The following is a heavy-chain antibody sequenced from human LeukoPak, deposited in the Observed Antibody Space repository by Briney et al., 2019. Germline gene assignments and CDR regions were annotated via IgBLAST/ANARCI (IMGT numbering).Heavy chain of an antibody. CDR2: ISYDGNSE. V-gene: IGHV3-30*18. D-gene: IGHD1-1*01. CDR3: AKDLSRHWSFDS. CDR1: GFTFSNYG. J-gene: IGHJ4*02. Sequence: GGSLRLSCAASGFTFSNYGMHWVRQAPGKGLEWVAVISYDGNSEYCADSVKGRFTISRDDSKNTLFLQMNSLRAEDTAVYYCAKDLSRHWSFDSWGQGTMVTVSS.